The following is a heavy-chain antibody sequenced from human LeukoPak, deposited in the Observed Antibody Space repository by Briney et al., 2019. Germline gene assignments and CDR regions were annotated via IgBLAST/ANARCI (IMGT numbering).Heavy chain of an antibody. CDR1: GFTFSSCA. CDR2: ISSDGSNT. CDR3: ARGDNIGWYSRDDY. D-gene: IGHD6-19*01. V-gene: IGHV3-64*01. Sequence: PGGSLRLSCAASGFTFSSCAMHWVRQAPGKGLEYLSAISSDGSNTYYANSVRGRFTISRDNSKNTLYLQMGSLRAEAMAVYYCARGDNIGWYSRDDYWGQGTLVTVSS. J-gene: IGHJ4*02.